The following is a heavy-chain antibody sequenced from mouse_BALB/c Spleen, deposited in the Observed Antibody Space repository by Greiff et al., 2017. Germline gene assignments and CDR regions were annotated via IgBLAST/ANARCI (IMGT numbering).Heavy chain of an antibody. Sequence: EVKLVESGGGLVQPGGSRKLSCAASGFTFSSFGMHWVRQAPEKGLEWVAYISSGSSTIYYADTVKGRFTISRDNPKNTLFLQMTSLRSEDTAMYYCARAHSGRGYAMDYWGKGTSVTVSS. CDR2: ISSGSSTI. CDR1: GFTFSSFG. J-gene: IGHJ4*01. CDR3: ARAHSGRGYAMDY. V-gene: IGHV5-17*02. D-gene: IGHD1-3*01.